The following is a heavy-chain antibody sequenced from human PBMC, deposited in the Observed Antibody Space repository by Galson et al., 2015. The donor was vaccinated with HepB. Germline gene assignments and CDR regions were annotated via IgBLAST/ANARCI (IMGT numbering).Heavy chain of an antibody. Sequence: SVKVSCKAAGYRFSNYGISWVRQAPGQGLEWMGGISVYNGNGNYAQKFQGRLTMTTDTSTSTTYMELRSLRSDDTAVFYCARARYSTSPPDHWGQGTLVTVSS. D-gene: IGHD2/OR15-2a*01. CDR3: ARARYSTSPPDH. CDR1: GYRFSNYG. CDR2: ISVYNGNG. J-gene: IGHJ5*02. V-gene: IGHV1-18*04.